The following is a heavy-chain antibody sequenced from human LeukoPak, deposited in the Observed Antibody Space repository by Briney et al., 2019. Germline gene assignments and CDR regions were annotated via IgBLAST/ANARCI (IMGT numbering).Heavy chain of an antibody. CDR1: GYTFAGYY. Sequence: ASVKVSCKPSGYTFAGYYMHWVRQAPGQGLEWMGWIVPNNGGTNYAQKFQGRVTMTRDTSISAAFMELSRLRSDDTAIYYCARANQNYFDYWGQGTLVTVSS. CDR2: IVPNNGGT. J-gene: IGHJ4*02. V-gene: IGHV1-2*02. D-gene: IGHD1-14*01. CDR3: ARANQNYFDY.